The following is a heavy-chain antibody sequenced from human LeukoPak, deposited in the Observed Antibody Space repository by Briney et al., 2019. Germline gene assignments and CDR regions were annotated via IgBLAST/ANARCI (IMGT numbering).Heavy chain of an antibody. Sequence: GGSLRLSCAASGFTFSDYYMSWIRQAPGKGLEWVSYISSSGSTIYYADSVKGRFTISRDNAKNSLYLQMNSLRAEDTAVYYCARFVVVTARTLDHWGQGTLVTVSS. CDR1: GFTFSDYY. CDR2: ISSSGSTI. D-gene: IGHD2-21*02. V-gene: IGHV3-11*01. CDR3: ARFVVVTARTLDH. J-gene: IGHJ4*02.